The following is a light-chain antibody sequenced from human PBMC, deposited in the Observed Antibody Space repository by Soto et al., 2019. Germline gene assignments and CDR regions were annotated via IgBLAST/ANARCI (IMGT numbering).Light chain of an antibody. CDR3: QSYDRSLSDYV. Sequence: QLVLTQPPSVSGAPGQRVTISCTGSSSNIGAGYDVHWYRHLPGTAPNLLIYDNTNRPSGVPDRFSGSKSGTSASLAITGLQAEDEADYYCQSYDRSLSDYVFGTGTKLTVL. V-gene: IGLV1-40*01. CDR1: SSNIGAGYD. CDR2: DNT. J-gene: IGLJ1*01.